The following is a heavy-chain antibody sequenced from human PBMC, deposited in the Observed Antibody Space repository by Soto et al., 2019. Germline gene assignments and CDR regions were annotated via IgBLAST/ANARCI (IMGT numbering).Heavy chain of an antibody. D-gene: IGHD2-15*01. Sequence: GASVKVSCEACGYTFSSYGISWVRQAPGRGLEWMGWISARNGDTNSAPKFQGRVTMTTDTSTSTAYMELRSLRSDDTAVYYCATDYRAACGGSCYYFGYWGQGTLVTVSS. CDR2: ISARNGDT. J-gene: IGHJ4*02. CDR3: ATDYRAACGGSCYYFGY. CDR1: GYTFSSYG. V-gene: IGHV1-18*01.